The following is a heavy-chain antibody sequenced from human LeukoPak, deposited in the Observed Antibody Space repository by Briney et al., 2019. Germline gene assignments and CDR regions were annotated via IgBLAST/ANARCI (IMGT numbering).Heavy chain of an antibody. V-gene: IGHV3-7*01. CDR2: IKHDGRDK. CDR1: GFTLNNYW. J-gene: IGHJ4*02. D-gene: IGHD3-22*01. CDR3: ARSYTSSGYYYGVAY. Sequence: PGGSLRLSCVASGFTLNNYWMTWVRQAPGKGLDWVATIKHDGRDKHYVAPVKGPFEISRDNANNSLHLQMNSLRAEDPAVYFCARSYTSSGYYYGVAYWGQGILVTVSA.